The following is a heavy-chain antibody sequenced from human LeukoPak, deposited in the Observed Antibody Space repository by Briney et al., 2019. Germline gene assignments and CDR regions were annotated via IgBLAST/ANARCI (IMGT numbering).Heavy chain of an antibody. CDR2: VGISSGNT. J-gene: IGHJ4*02. V-gene: IGHV3-48*04. D-gene: IGHD5-12*01. CDR1: GFTFSDYS. CDR3: ARDHRYAFDN. Sequence: PGGSLRLSCAASGFTFSDYSMNWVRQAPGKGLEWISYVGISSGNTKYADSVKGRFTISGDSAKNSVFLQMNSLRVEDTAVYYCARDHRYAFDNWAREPWSPSPQ.